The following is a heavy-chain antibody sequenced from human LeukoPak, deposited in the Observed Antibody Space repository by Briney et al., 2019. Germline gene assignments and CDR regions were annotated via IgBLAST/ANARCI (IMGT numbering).Heavy chain of an antibody. Sequence: GGSLRLSCAASGFPFSSYGMHWVRQAPGKGLEWVAFIRYDGSNKYYADSVKGRFTISRDNSKNTLYLQMNSLRAEDTAVYYCAKDQGDYYDSSGYHDAFDIWGQGTMVTVSS. V-gene: IGHV3-30*02. CDR1: GFPFSSYG. D-gene: IGHD3-22*01. J-gene: IGHJ3*02. CDR3: AKDQGDYYDSSGYHDAFDI. CDR2: IRYDGSNK.